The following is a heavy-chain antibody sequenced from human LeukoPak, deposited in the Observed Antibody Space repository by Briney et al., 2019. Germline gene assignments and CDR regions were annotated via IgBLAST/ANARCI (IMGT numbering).Heavy chain of an antibody. D-gene: IGHD6-13*01. CDR1: GYTFTSYG. Sequence: GASVKVSCKASGYTFTSYGISWVRQAPGQGLEWMGWISAYNGNTNYAQKLQGRVTMTTDTSTSTVYMELRSLRSDDTAVYYCARDRTLAAAEYWGQGTLVTVSS. J-gene: IGHJ4*02. V-gene: IGHV1-18*01. CDR2: ISAYNGNT. CDR3: ARDRTLAAAEY.